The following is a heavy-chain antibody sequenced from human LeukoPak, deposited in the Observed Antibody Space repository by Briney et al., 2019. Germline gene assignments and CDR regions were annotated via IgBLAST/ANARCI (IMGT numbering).Heavy chain of an antibody. CDR3: ARYYDFWSGYYTGPDY. D-gene: IGHD3-3*01. J-gene: IGHJ4*02. CDR1: GGTFSSYA. Sequence: ASVKVSCKASGGTFSSYAISWVRQAPGQGLEWMGGIIPIFGTANYAQKFQGRVTITTDESTSTAYMELRSLRSDDTAVYYCARYYDFWSGYYTGPDYWGQGTLVTVSS. V-gene: IGHV1-69*05. CDR2: IIPIFGTA.